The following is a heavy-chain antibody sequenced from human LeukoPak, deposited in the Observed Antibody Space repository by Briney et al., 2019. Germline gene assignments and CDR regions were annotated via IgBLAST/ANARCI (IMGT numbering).Heavy chain of an antibody. CDR1: GGSISSNY. D-gene: IGHD3-9*01. Sequence: PSETLSLTCTVSGGSISSNYWSWIRQPPGKGLEWIGYIYYSGSTNYNPSLKSRVTISIDTSKNQFSLKLNTVTAADTAVYYCASLRYLDLLDMYYFDYWGQGTLVTVSS. CDR3: ASLRYLDLLDMYYFDY. J-gene: IGHJ4*02. V-gene: IGHV4-59*01. CDR2: IYYSGST.